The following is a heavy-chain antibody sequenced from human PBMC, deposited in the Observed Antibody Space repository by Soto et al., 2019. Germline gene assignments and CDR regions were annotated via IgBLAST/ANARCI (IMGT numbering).Heavy chain of an antibody. CDR1: GFTFSSCS. CDR3: AKYCSSDVCFDY. Sequence: PGWSLRLSCASSGFTFSSCSMTWVRQAPGKGLEWVSFISGSGDTKYYADSVKGRFTISRDNAKNSLYLQMSSLRDEDTAVYYCAKYCSSDVCFDYWGQGTLVTVSS. V-gene: IGHV3-48*02. D-gene: IGHD2-8*01. J-gene: IGHJ4*02. CDR2: ISGSGDTK.